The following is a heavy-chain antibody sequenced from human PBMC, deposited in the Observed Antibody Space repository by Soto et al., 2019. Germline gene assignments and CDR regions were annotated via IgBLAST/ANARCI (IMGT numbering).Heavy chain of an antibody. D-gene: IGHD2-2*02. J-gene: IGHJ6*02. CDR2: IIPIFGTA. Sequence: AASVKVSCKASGGTFSSYAISWVRQAPGQGLEWMGGIIPIFGTANYAQKFQGRVTITADESTSTAYMELSSLRSEDTAVYYCASDLQDIVVVPAAIDYYYGMDVWGQGTTVTVSS. V-gene: IGHV1-69*13. CDR1: GGTFSSYA. CDR3: ASDLQDIVVVPAAIDYYYGMDV.